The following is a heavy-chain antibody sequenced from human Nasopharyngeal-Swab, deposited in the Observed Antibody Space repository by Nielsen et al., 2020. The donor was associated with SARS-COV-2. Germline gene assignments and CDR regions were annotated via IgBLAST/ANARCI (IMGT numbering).Heavy chain of an antibody. CDR1: GFTFSSYA. CDR3: ARFNYYDSSGHDAFDI. V-gene: IGHV3-30-3*01. D-gene: IGHD3-22*01. Sequence: GESLKISCAASGFTFSSYAMHWVRQAPGKGLEWVAVISYDGSNKYYADSVKGRFTNSRDNSKNTLYLQMNSLRAEDTAVYYCARFNYYDSSGHDAFDIWGQGTMVTVSS. CDR2: ISYDGSNK. J-gene: IGHJ3*02.